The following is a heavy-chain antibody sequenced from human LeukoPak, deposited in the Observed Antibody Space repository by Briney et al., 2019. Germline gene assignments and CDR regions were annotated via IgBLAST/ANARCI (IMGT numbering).Heavy chain of an antibody. CDR3: ARDFNWNEPYYFDY. CDR2: TSSNGEVK. D-gene: IGHD1-1*01. V-gene: IGHV3-23*01. Sequence: GSLRLSCVASGFILENHAMSWIRQAPGKGLEWVSGTSSNGEVKYYADSVKGRFTVSRDNSKDTLYLQMDSLGVEDTAVYYCARDFNWNEPYYFDYWGPGTLVTVSS. CDR1: GFILENHA. J-gene: IGHJ4*02.